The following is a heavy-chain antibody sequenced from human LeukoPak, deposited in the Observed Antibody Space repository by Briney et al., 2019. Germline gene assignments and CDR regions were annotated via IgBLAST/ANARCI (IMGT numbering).Heavy chain of an antibody. V-gene: IGHV1-69*04. D-gene: IGHD6-19*01. CDR3: AVAVAGKGGAFDI. J-gene: IGHJ3*02. CDR2: IIPILGIA. CDR1: GGTFSSYA. Sequence: SVKVSCKASGGTFSSYAISWVRQAPGQGLEWMGRIIPILGIANYAQKFQGRVTMTRNTSISTAYMELSSLRSEDTAVYYCAVAVAGKGGAFDIWGQGTMVTVSS.